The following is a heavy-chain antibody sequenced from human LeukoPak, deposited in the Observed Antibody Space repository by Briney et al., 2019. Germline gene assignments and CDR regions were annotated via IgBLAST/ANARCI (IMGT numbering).Heavy chain of an antibody. V-gene: IGHV4-59*08. D-gene: IGHD3-10*01. Sequence: PSETLSLTCTVSGGSISSYYWSWIRQPPGKGLEWIGYIYYSGSTNYSPSLKSRVTISVDTSKNQFSLKLSSVTAADTAVYYCARLSGVIGLDAFDIWGQGTMVTVSS. CDR3: ARLSGVIGLDAFDI. J-gene: IGHJ3*02. CDR2: IYYSGST. CDR1: GGSISSYY.